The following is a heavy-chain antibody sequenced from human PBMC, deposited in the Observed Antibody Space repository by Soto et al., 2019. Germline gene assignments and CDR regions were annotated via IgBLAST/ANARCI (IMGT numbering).Heavy chain of an antibody. D-gene: IGHD3-3*01. J-gene: IGHJ6*03. CDR3: ARVYSDFWSGYYTTNHYYYYMDV. V-gene: IGHV4-34*01. Sequence: SETLSLTCAVYGGSFSGYYWSWIRQPPGKGLEWIGEINHSGSTNYNPSLKSRVTISVDTSKNQFSLKLSSVTAADTAVYYCARVYSDFWSGYYTTNHYYYYMDVWGKGTTVTVSS. CDR2: INHSGST. CDR1: GGSFSGYY.